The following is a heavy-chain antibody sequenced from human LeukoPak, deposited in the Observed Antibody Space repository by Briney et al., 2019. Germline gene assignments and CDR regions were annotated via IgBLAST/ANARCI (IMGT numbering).Heavy chain of an antibody. Sequence: GGPLRLSCAPSGFTFSSYAMSWVRQAPGKGLEWVSTISARGGNTYYADSVKGRFTISSDNSKNTLYLQMNSLRAEDTAVYYCAKNTVTVSGYYFDYWGQGTLVTVSS. V-gene: IGHV3-23*01. CDR3: AKNTVTVSGYYFDY. D-gene: IGHD4-17*01. J-gene: IGHJ4*02. CDR2: ISARGGNT. CDR1: GFTFSSYA.